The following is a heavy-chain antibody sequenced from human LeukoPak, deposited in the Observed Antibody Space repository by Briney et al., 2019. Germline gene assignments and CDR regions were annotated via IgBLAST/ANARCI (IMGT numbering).Heavy chain of an antibody. D-gene: IGHD3-10*01. CDR2: IYPGDSDT. J-gene: IGHJ5*02. CDR1: GGTFSSYA. V-gene: IGHV5-51*01. Sequence: ASVKVSCKASGGTFSSYAISWVRQAPGQGLEWMGIIYPGDSDTRYSPSFQGQVTISADKSISTAYLQWSSLKASDTAMYYCARLRSMVAPFDPWGQGTLVAVSS. CDR3: ARLRSMVAPFDP.